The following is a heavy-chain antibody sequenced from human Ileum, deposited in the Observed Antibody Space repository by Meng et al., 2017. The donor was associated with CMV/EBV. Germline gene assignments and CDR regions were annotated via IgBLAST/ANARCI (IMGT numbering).Heavy chain of an antibody. V-gene: IGHV4-59*01. D-gene: IGHD2-8*02. CDR1: GDSISSFY. CDR3: ARGAPNIPYWTGGRWYNSCFDP. CDR2: FYNGGRT. J-gene: IGHJ5*02. Sequence: SETLSLTCTVSGDSISSFYWSWIRQPPGKGLEWLGYFYNGGRTNHNPSVKSRVSISVDTSKNQFSLKLRSVTAADTAVYYCARGAPNIPYWTGGRWYNSCFDPWGQGTLVTVSS.